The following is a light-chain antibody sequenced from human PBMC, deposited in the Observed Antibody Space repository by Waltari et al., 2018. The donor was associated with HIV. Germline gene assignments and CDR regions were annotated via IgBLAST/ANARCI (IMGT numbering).Light chain of an antibody. CDR1: SSHIGSNY. V-gene: IGLV1-51*01. Sequence: QSVLTQPPSVSASPGQMVTISCSGSSSHIGSNYVSWYQHPPGTAPKLLIYDNKERPSGIPDRFSASKSGTSVALDITGLQTGDEGDYYCGTWDSSLSAVVFGGGTKLTVL. CDR3: GTWDSSLSAVV. CDR2: DNK. J-gene: IGLJ2*01.